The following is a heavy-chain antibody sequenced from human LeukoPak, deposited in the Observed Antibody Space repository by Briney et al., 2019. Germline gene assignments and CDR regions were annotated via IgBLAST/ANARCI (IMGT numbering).Heavy chain of an antibody. J-gene: IGHJ4*02. D-gene: IGHD3-9*01. Sequence: PGGSLRLSCAASGFTFSSFALSWVRQAPGKGLEWVANIKQDGSEKHYVDPVKGRFTISRDNAKNSLYLQMNSLGAEDTAVYYCARRYFDCWGQGTLVTVSS. CDR1: GFTFSSFA. CDR3: ARRYFDC. CDR2: IKQDGSEK. V-gene: IGHV3-7*03.